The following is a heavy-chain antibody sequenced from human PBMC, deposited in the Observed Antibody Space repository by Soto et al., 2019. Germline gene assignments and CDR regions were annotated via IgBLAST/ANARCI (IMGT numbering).Heavy chain of an antibody. CDR1: GFTFNSYW. CDR3: ARGDLTAIDY. CDR2: IKSDGSRT. D-gene: IGHD2-21*02. V-gene: IGHV3-74*01. Sequence: GGSLRLSCAASGFTFNSYWMHRVRQAPGKGLVWVSHIKSDGSRTSYADSVKGRFTISRDNAKNTLYLQMNSLRAEDTALYYCARGDLTAIDYWGQGTLVTVSS. J-gene: IGHJ4*02.